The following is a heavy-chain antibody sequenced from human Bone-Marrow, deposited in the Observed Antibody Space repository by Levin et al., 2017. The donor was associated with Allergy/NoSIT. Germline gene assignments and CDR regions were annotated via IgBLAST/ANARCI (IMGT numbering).Heavy chain of an antibody. CDR1: GYTFTNHW. Sequence: GESLKISCKGSGYTFTNHWIGWVRQIPGKGLEWMGIVYPTDSSATYGPSFQGQVTMSVDKSINTAYLQWSSLQASDTAMYYCARGNYDFWSGYYHSFDFWGQGTLVTVSS. J-gene: IGHJ4*02. CDR3: ARGNYDFWSGYYHSFDF. CDR2: VYPTDSSA. V-gene: IGHV5-51*01. D-gene: IGHD3-3*01.